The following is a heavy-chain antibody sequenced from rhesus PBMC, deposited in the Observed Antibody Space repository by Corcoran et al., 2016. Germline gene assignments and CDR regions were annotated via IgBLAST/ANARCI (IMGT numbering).Heavy chain of an antibody. V-gene: IGHV3S25*01. Sequence: EVQLVESGGGLAKPGGSLRLYCAASGFTFSSYWMNWVRQAPGKGLEWVSAINSGCGITYYADSVKGRCTISRDNSKNTLSLQMNRLRAEDTAVYYCAKVEIRWDYYGLDSWGQGVVVTVSS. CDR1: GFTFSSYW. J-gene: IGHJ6*01. CDR3: AKVEIRWDYYGLDS. CDR2: INSGCGIT. D-gene: IGHD1-26*01.